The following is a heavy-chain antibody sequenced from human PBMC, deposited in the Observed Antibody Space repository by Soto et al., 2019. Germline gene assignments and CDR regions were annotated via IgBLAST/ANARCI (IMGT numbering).Heavy chain of an antibody. CDR1: GFILRNYW. CDR3: ARYRSLDP. Sequence: EVQLVESGGGLVQPGGSLRLSCADSGFILRNYWMSWVRQAPGMGLQWVASIKEDGSEKYYVDPVKGRFTISRENAKNSLYLQMNSLRAEVTAVHYCARYRSLDPWGQGILVTVSS. D-gene: IGHD3-16*02. CDR2: IKEDGSEK. J-gene: IGHJ5*02. V-gene: IGHV3-7*03.